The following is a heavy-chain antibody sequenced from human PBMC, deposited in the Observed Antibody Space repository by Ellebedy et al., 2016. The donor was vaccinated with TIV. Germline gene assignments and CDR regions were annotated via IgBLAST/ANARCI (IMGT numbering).Heavy chain of an antibody. V-gene: IGHV3-7*01. CDR3: ARDGRRGWDFDY. J-gene: IGHJ4*02. Sequence: GESLKISCAASGFTFNSYWMSWVRQAPGKGLEWVANINQDGSEEYYVDSAKGRFTMSRDNAKNTLYLQMNSLTAEDTAVYYCARDGRRGWDFDYWGQGTLVTVSS. D-gene: IGHD6-19*01. CDR2: INQDGSEE. CDR1: GFTFNSYW.